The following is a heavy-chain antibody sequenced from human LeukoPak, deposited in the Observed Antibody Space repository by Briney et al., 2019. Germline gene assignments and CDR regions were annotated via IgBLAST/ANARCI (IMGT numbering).Heavy chain of an antibody. CDR3: ARELRDTAMVHFDY. D-gene: IGHD5-18*01. V-gene: IGHV3-7*01. J-gene: IGHJ4*02. Sequence: QPGGSLRLSCAASGFTFSSYWMSWVRQAPGKGLEWVANIKKDGSEKYYVDSVKGRFTISRDNAKNSLYLQMNSLRAEDTAVYYCARELRDTAMVHFDYWGQGTLVTVSS. CDR2: IKKDGSEK. CDR1: GFTFSSYW.